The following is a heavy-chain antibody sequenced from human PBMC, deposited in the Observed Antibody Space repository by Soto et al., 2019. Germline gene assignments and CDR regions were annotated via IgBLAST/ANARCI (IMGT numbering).Heavy chain of an antibody. CDR3: ARVKYGSGSYLHTFDY. CDR2: IYYTGST. Sequence: SETLSLTCTVSGGSIDSFYWSWIRQSPGKGLEWIGYIYYTGSTVYNPPLKTRVTTSLDTSKTQFSLKLRSVTAADTAVYYCARVKYGSGSYLHTFDYWGQGALVTVSS. D-gene: IGHD3-10*01. CDR1: GGSIDSFY. J-gene: IGHJ4*02. V-gene: IGHV4-59*01.